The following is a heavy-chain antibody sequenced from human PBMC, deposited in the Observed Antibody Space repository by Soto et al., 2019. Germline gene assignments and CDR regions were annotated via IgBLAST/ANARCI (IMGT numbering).Heavy chain of an antibody. J-gene: IGHJ4*02. CDR2: ISAYNGNT. Sequence: GASVKVSCKASGYTFTSSGISWVRQAPGQGLEWMGWISAYNGNTNYAQKLQGRVTMTTDTSTSTAYMELRSLRSDDTAVYYCILVVITNDLDYWGQGTLGTGSS. CDR1: GYTFTSSG. D-gene: IGHD3-22*01. CDR3: ILVVITNDLDY. V-gene: IGHV1-18*01.